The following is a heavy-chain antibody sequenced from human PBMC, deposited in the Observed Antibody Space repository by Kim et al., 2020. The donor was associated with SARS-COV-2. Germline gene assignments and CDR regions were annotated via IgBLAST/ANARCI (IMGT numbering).Heavy chain of an antibody. CDR2: ISGDGGST. Sequence: GGSLRLSCAASGFTFDDYAMHWVRQAPGKGLEWVSLISGDGGSTYYADSVKGRFTISRDNSKNSLYLQMNSLRTEDTALYYCAKDMGVGGYYYGMDVWGQGTTVTVSS. D-gene: IGHD3-10*01. J-gene: IGHJ6*02. CDR1: GFTFDDYA. CDR3: AKDMGVGGYYYGMDV. V-gene: IGHV3-43*02.